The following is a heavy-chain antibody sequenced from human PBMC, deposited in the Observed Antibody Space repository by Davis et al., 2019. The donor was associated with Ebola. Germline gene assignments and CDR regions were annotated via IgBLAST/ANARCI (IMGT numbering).Heavy chain of an antibody. CDR3: ARWSILGQ. V-gene: IGHV3-48*02. CDR1: GFTFSNYA. D-gene: IGHD3-3*01. Sequence: GESLKISCAASGFTFSNYAMNWVRQAPGKGLEWVAFISSGSFTIHYADSVKGRFTISRDNAKNSLFLQMNSLRDEDTAVYYCARWSILGQWGQGTLVTVSS. J-gene: IGHJ4*02. CDR2: ISSGSFTI.